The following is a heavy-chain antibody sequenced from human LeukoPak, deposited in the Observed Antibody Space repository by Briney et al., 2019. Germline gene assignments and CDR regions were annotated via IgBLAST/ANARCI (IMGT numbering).Heavy chain of an antibody. J-gene: IGHJ6*02. CDR1: GGSFSGYY. Sequence: SETLSLTCAVYGGSFSGYYWSWIRQPPGKGLEWIGEINHSGSTNYNPSLKSRVTISVDTSKNQFSLKLSSVTAADTAVYYCAKGYSSHYYGMDVWGQGTTVTVCS. V-gene: IGHV4-34*01. CDR2: INHSGST. CDR3: AKGYSSHYYGMDV. D-gene: IGHD6-19*01.